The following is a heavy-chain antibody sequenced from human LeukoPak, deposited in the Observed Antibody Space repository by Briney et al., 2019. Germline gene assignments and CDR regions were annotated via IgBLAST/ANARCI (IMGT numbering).Heavy chain of an antibody. D-gene: IGHD6-13*01. Sequence: GGSLRLSCAASGFTVSSNYMSWVRQAPGKGLEWVSVIYSGGSTYYADSVKGRFTISRDNSKNTLYHQMNSLRAEDTAVYYCARDRQQRAYGMDVWGQGTTVTVSS. V-gene: IGHV3-53*01. CDR2: IYSGGST. CDR1: GFTVSSNY. CDR3: ARDRQQRAYGMDV. J-gene: IGHJ6*02.